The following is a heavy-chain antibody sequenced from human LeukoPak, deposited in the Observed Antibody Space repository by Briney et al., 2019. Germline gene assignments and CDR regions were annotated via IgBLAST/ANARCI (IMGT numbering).Heavy chain of an antibody. CDR1: GFTLTNRW. Sequence: GGSLRLSCEASGFTLTNRWMTWVRQAPGKGLEWVATITQGGSDKFYVVSVKGRFTISGDNAKNSLYLQMNSLRAEDTAVYYCARDPFELWGQGTLVTVSS. J-gene: IGHJ4*02. V-gene: IGHV3-7*01. D-gene: IGHD1-26*01. CDR3: ARDPFEL. CDR2: ITQGGSDK.